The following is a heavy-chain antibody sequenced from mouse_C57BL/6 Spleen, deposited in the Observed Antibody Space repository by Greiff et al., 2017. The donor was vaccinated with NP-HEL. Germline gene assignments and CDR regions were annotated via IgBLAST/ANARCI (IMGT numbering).Heavy chain of an antibody. CDR1: GYTFTDHT. J-gene: IGHJ3*01. CDR3: ARGDYDGLAWFAY. V-gene: IGHV1-78*01. D-gene: IGHD2-4*01. Sequence: VQLQQSDAELVKPGASVKISCKVSGYTFTDHTIHWMKQRPEQGLEWIGYIYPRDGSTKYNEKFKGKATLTADKSSSTAYMQLNSLTSEDSAVYLCARGDYDGLAWFAYWGQGTLVTVSA. CDR2: IYPRDGST.